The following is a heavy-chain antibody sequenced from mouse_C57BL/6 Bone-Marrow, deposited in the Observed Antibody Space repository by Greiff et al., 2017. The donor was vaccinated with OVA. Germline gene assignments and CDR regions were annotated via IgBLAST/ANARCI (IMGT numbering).Heavy chain of an antibody. D-gene: IGHD2-2*01. CDR1: GYAFSSSW. Sequence: LQESGPELVKPGASVKISCKASGYAFSSSWMNWVKQRPGKGLEWIGLINPGDGDTNYNGKFKGKATLTADKSSSTAYMQLNSLTSEDSAVYYCARWAGYYYALDYWGQGTSVTVSS. CDR3: ARWAGYYYALDY. V-gene: IGHV1-82*01. J-gene: IGHJ4*01. CDR2: INPGDGDT.